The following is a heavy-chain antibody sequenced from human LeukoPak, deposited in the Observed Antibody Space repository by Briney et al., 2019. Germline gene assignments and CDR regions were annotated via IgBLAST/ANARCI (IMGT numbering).Heavy chain of an antibody. D-gene: IGHD3-22*01. J-gene: IGHJ6*02. V-gene: IGHV3-48*03. Sequence: AGGSVRLSCAASGFTFSSYEMNWVRQAPGKGLEWVSYISSSGSTIYYADSVKGRFTISRDNAKNSLYLQMNSLRAEDTAVYYCARIDSTMISNCMDVWGQGTTVTVSS. CDR3: ARIDSTMISNCMDV. CDR1: GFTFSSYE. CDR2: ISSSGSTI.